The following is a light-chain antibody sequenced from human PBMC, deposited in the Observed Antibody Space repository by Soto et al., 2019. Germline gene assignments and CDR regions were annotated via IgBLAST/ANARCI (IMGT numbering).Light chain of an antibody. CDR3: GSYTSTDTKFV. Sequence: QSALAQPSSVSGSPGQSITISCTGTSTDVGGYNYVSWYQHHPGKGPKLIIYEVNNRPSGVSDRFSGSKSGNKASLTISNLEAEDESDYYCGSYTSTDTKFVFGNGTKLTV. J-gene: IGLJ1*01. V-gene: IGLV2-14*01. CDR1: STDVGGYNY. CDR2: EVN.